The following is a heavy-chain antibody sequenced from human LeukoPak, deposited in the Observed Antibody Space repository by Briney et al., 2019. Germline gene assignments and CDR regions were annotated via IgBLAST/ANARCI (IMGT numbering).Heavy chain of an antibody. D-gene: IGHD1-26*01. CDR1: GFALTSDS. V-gene: IGHV3-48*04. Sequence: GGSLRLSCAASGFALTSDSMNWVRQAPGKGLEWISYISSGATTTYYADSVKGRFTISRDNAGNSLYLQINSLRVDDTAVYYCAKGTVGAKYWGQGTLVIVSS. CDR2: ISSGATTT. J-gene: IGHJ4*02. CDR3: AKGTVGAKY.